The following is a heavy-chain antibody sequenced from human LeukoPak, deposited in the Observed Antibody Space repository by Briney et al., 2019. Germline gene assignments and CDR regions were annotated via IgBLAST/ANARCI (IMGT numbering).Heavy chain of an antibody. Sequence: PSETLSLTCTVSGGSISSYYRSWIRQPPGKGLEWIGYIYYSGSTNYNPSLKSRVTISVDTSKNQFSLKLSSVTAADTAVYYCARVVYAFDIWGQGTMVTVSS. CDR2: IYYSGST. D-gene: IGHD2-2*01. V-gene: IGHV4-59*01. CDR1: GGSISSYY. J-gene: IGHJ3*02. CDR3: ARVVYAFDI.